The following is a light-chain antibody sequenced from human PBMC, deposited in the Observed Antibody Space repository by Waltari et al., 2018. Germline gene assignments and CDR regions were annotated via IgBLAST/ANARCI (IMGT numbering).Light chain of an antibody. CDR1: QSVRTN. CDR2: GAS. Sequence: VLLTQSPASLSVSPGDTVILSCRDSQSVRTNLVWYQQKVGQAPRTLIYGASTRASGVPSRFCGSGSETEFTLIISSLQSEDAAVYFCQQYYVWPPITFGGGTKLEI. CDR3: QQYYVWPPIT. V-gene: IGKV3-15*01. J-gene: IGKJ4*01.